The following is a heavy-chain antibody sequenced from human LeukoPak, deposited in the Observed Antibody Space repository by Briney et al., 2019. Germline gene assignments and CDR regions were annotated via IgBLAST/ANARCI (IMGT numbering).Heavy chain of an antibody. CDR1: RFIFSDYA. D-gene: IGHD4-11*01. Sequence: AGGSLRLSCAASRFIFSDYAMSWVRQAPGQGLEWVSTISDDGSGTYYADSVKGRFTISRDNSNNTLYLQMNSLRAEDTAVYYCAKLTTSWGQGTLVTVSS. V-gene: IGHV3-23*01. CDR3: AKLTTS. CDR2: ISDDGSGT. J-gene: IGHJ4*02.